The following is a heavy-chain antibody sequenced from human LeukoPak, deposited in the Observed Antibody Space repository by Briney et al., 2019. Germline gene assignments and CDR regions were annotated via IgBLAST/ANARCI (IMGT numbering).Heavy chain of an antibody. V-gene: IGHV1-46*01. D-gene: IGHD6-6*01. J-gene: IGHJ4*02. CDR1: GYTFTSYY. Sequence: ASVKVSCKASGYTFTSYYMHWVRQAPGQRLEWMGIINPSGGSTSYAQKFQGRVTMTRDTSTSTVYMELSSLRSEDTAVYYCARVGGSSIPHNGGIAARLYLRYWGQGTLVTVSS. CDR2: INPSGGST. CDR3: ARVGGSSIPHNGGIAARLYLRY.